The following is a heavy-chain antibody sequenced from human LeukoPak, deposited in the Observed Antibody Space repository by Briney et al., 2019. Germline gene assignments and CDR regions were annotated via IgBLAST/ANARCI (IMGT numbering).Heavy chain of an antibody. Sequence: PSETLSLTCTVSGGSISSSSYYWGWIRQPPGKGLEWIGSIYYSRSTYYNPSLQSRVTISVDTSKYQFSLKLSSVTAADTAVYYCARHVVATISDAFDIWGQGTTVTVSS. CDR1: GGSISSSSYY. CDR3: ARHVVATISDAFDI. J-gene: IGHJ3*02. V-gene: IGHV4-39*01. CDR2: IYYSRST. D-gene: IGHD5-12*01.